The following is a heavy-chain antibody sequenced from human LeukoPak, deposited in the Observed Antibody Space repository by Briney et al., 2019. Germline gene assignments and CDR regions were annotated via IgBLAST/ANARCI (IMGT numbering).Heavy chain of an antibody. CDR1: GFTFSSYG. V-gene: IGHV3-30*03. D-gene: IGHD4-17*01. CDR2: ISFDGRNK. Sequence: PGRSLRLSCAASGFTFSSYGMHWVRQAPGKGLEWVAVISFDGRNKYFADSVKGRFTISRDNSKNTLYLQMNSLRAEDTAVYYCVRKLSSTDDYWGQGTLVTVSS. CDR3: VRKLSSTDDY. J-gene: IGHJ4*02.